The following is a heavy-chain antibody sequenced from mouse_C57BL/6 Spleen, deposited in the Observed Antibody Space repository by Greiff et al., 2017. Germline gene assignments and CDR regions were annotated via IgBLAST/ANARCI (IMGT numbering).Heavy chain of an antibody. CDR3: ARDYDYDSAMDY. D-gene: IGHD2-4*01. CDR2: IYPGSGNT. V-gene: IGHV1-76*01. J-gene: IGHJ4*01. Sequence: QVQLKESGAELVRPGASVKLSCKASGYTFTDYYINWVKQRPGQGLEWIARIYPGSGNTYYNEKFKGKATLTAEKSSSTAYMQLSSLTSEDSAVYFCARDYDYDSAMDYWGQGTSVTVSS. CDR1: GYTFTDYY.